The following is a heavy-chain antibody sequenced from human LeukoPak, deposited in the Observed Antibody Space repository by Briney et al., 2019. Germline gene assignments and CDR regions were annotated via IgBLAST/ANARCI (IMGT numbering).Heavy chain of an antibody. D-gene: IGHD3-9*01. CDR1: GGSFSGYY. CDR2: INHSGST. CDR3: ARGLTGGRYFDWLLPQTLFDY. Sequence: SETLSLTCAVYGGSFSGYYWSWIRQPPGKGLEWIGEINHSGSTNYNLSLKSRVTISVDTSKNQFSLKLSSVTAADTAVYYCARGLTGGRYFDWLLPQTLFDYWGQGTLVTVSS. J-gene: IGHJ4*02. V-gene: IGHV4-34*01.